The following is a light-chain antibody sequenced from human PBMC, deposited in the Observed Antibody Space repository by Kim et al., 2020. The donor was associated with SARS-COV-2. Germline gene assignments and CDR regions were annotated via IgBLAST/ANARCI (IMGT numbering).Light chain of an antibody. J-gene: IGKJ1*01. CDR2: AAT. CDR1: QTINNF. Sequence: DIQMTQSPSSLSAFVGDRVTITCRASQTINNFLNWYQQKPGKAPRLLIYAATSLQSGVSSRFSGSGSGTAFTLTVSSLQPEDFATYYCQQSFTTSWTFGQGTKVDIK. CDR3: QQSFTTSWT. V-gene: IGKV1-39*01.